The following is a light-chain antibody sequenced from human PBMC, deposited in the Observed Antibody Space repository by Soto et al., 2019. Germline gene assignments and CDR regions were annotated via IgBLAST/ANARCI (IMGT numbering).Light chain of an antibody. J-gene: IGKJ1*01. CDR2: DAS. Sequence: DNKMNQSRSTLAASVGDRVNISFRASQRISTWLAWYQQIPGKAPKLLIYDASNLESGVPSRFSGSGSGTEFTLTISSLQPEDFAVYYCQQYENYWTFGQGTKV. CDR1: QRISTW. CDR3: QQYENYWT. V-gene: IGKV1-5*01.